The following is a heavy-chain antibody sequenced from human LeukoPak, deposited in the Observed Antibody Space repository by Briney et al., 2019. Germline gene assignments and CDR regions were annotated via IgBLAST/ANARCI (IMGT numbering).Heavy chain of an antibody. V-gene: IGHV4-59*01. D-gene: IGHD5-24*01. Sequence: SETLSLTCTVSGGSINSFYWNWIRQPPGKEPEWIGYIYHSGSTNYNPSLKSRLTISLDRNKTKLSLKLTSVTAADTAIYYCARVGGMTTINNAAFDIWGQGTMVTVSS. CDR1: GGSINSFY. CDR2: IYHSGST. J-gene: IGHJ3*02. CDR3: ARVGGMTTINNAAFDI.